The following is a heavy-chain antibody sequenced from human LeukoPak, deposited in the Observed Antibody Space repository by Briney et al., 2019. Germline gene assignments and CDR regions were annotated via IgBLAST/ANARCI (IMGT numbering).Heavy chain of an antibody. Sequence: ASVKVSCKASGYTFTSYGISWVRQAPGQGLEWMGWISAYNGNTNYAQKLQGRATMTTDTSTSTAYMELRSLRSDDTAVYYCARGEVLGYDLTAFDIWGQGTMVAVSS. D-gene: IGHD3-16*01. V-gene: IGHV1-18*01. CDR2: ISAYNGNT. CDR1: GYTFTSYG. J-gene: IGHJ3*02. CDR3: ARGEVLGYDLTAFDI.